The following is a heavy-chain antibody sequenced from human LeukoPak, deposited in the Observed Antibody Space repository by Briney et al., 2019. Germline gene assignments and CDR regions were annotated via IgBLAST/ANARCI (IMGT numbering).Heavy chain of an antibody. CDR2: IRSKANSYAT. Sequence: GGSLRLSCAASGFTFSGSATQWVRQASGKGLEWVGRIRSKANSYATAYAASVKGRFTISRDDSKNTAYLQMNSLKTEDTAVYYCTRRYCSSTSCYDYWGQGTLVTVSS. CDR3: TRRYCSSTSCYDY. J-gene: IGHJ4*02. V-gene: IGHV3-73*01. D-gene: IGHD2-2*01. CDR1: GFTFSGSA.